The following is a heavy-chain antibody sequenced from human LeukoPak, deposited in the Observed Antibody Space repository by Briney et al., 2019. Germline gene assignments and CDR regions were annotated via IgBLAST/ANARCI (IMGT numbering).Heavy chain of an antibody. J-gene: IGHJ4*02. D-gene: IGHD3-22*01. CDR1: GGTFSSYA. CDR3: ARDRYDSSGYYYEFDY. CDR2: IIPIFGIA. Sequence: ASVKVSCKASGGTFSSYAISWVRQAPGQGLEWMVGIIPIFGIANYAQKFQGRVTITADKSTSTAYMELSSLRSEDTAVYYCARDRYDSSGYYYEFDYWGQGTLVTVSS. V-gene: IGHV1-69*10.